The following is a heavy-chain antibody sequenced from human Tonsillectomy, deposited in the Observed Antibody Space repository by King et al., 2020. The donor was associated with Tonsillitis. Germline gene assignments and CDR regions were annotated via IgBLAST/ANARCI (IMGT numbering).Heavy chain of an antibody. CDR1: GFPFSSYA. J-gene: IGHJ4*02. D-gene: IGHD3-3*01. Sequence: QLQESGGGLVQPGGSLRLSCAASGFPFSSYAMNWVRQAPGKGLEWVSSISGSDGSTYYGDSVKGRFTLSRDNSKNTLYLQMNSLTAEDTAVYYCAKAPYYDFWSGFTAYYFDYWGQGTLVTVSS. CDR2: ISGSDGST. V-gene: IGHV3-23*01. CDR3: AKAPYYDFWSGFTAYYFDY.